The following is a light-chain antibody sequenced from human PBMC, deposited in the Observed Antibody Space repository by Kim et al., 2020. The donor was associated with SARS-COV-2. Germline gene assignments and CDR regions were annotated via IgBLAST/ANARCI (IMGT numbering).Light chain of an antibody. Sequence: PGQRISISQSRNSTNNGSSYECWYQKRPRTAPKLHIYRNNQRPSGVPDRFSGSKSGTSASLAISGLRSEDEADYYCATWDDSHVVFGGGTQLTVL. CDR1: STNNGSSY. J-gene: IGLJ2*01. V-gene: IGLV1-47*01. CDR3: ATWDDSHVV. CDR2: RNN.